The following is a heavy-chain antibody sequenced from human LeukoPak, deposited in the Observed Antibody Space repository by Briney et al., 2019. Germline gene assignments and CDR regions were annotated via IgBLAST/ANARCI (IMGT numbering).Heavy chain of an antibody. CDR1: GGTFSSYA. Sequence: SVKVSCKASGGTFSSYAISWLRQAPGQGLEWMGRIIPIFGTANYAHKFQGMVTITTDKSTSTAYMELSRLRSEDTAVYYCASLAARGLDYSGQGTLVTVSS. D-gene: IGHD6-6*01. CDR3: ASLAARGLDY. J-gene: IGHJ4*02. V-gene: IGHV1-69*05. CDR2: IIPIFGTA.